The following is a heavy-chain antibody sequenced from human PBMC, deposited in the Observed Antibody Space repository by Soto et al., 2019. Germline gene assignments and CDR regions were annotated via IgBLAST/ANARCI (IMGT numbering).Heavy chain of an antibody. V-gene: IGHV3-74*01. D-gene: IGHD3-16*01. Sequence: EVQLVESGGGLLQPGGSLRLSCAASGFTFSTYWMHWVRQAPGKGLVWVSRIKTDGSVTTYADSVKGRFTISRDNAKNTLYLQMNTLRAEDTAVYYCASDLGGSHDYWGRGTLVTVSS. J-gene: IGHJ4*02. CDR1: GFTFSTYW. CDR2: IKTDGSVT. CDR3: ASDLGGSHDY.